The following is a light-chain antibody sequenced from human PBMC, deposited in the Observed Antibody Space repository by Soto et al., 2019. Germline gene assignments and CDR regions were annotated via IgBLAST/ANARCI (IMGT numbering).Light chain of an antibody. CDR1: ENVRTF. V-gene: IGKV3-20*01. CDR3: QQYGTSPRT. CDR2: GAS. J-gene: IGKJ1*01. Sequence: EIVLTQSPGTLSLSPGERATLSCRASENVRTFVDWYQQKPGQSPRLLIYGASSRATGIPDRFSGRGSGTDFTLTISRLEPEDFAVYFCQQYGTSPRTFGQGTKVDIK.